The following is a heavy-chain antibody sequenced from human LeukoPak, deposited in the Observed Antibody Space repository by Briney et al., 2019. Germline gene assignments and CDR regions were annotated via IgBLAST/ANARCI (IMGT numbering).Heavy chain of an antibody. CDR2: NSDGSRT. CDR1: GFTFSSYW. V-gene: IGHV3-74*01. Sequence: QPGGSLRLSCAASGFTFSSYWMHWVRQAPGKGLVWVSRNSDGSRTSYADSVKGRFTISRDNAKNTLYLQMNSLRAEDTAVYYCARDGLSNYYGSGSSGRFDPWGQGTLVTVSS. CDR3: ARDGLSNYYGSGSSGRFDP. D-gene: IGHD3-10*01. J-gene: IGHJ5*02.